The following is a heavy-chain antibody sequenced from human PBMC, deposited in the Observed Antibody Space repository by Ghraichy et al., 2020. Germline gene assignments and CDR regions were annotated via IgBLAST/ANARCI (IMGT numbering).Heavy chain of an antibody. V-gene: IGHV3-23*01. CDR3: AKDPSWHRFSY. Sequence: LSLTCAASGFTFSSYAMSWVRQAPGKGLEWVSAISGSGGSTYYADSVKGRFTISRDNSKNTLYLQMNSLRAEDTAVYYCAKDPSWHRFSYWGQGTLVTVSS. J-gene: IGHJ4*02. CDR2: ISGSGGST. CDR1: GFTFSSYA. D-gene: IGHD2-15*01.